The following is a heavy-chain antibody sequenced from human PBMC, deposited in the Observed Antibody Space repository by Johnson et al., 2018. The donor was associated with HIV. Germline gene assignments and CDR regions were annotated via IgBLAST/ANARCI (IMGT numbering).Heavy chain of an antibody. V-gene: IGHV3-30*18. CDR3: AKGREWELLGGAFDI. CDR1: GFTFSSYW. D-gene: IGHD1-26*01. CDR2: MSYAGSNK. Sequence: QVQLVESGGGLVQPGGSLRLSCAASGFTFSSYWMSWVRQAPGKGLEWVALMSYAGSNKYYADSVKGRFTISSDNSKNTLYLQMNSLRAEDTAVYYCAKGREWELLGGAFDIWGQGTMVTVSS. J-gene: IGHJ3*02.